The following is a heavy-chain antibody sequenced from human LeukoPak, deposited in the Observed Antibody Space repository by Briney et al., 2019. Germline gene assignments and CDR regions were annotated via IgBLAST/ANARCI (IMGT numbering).Heavy chain of an antibody. CDR3: ARRRITIFGVVIMWYGMDV. D-gene: IGHD3-3*01. J-gene: IGHJ6*02. Sequence: SVKVSCKASGGTFSSYAISWVRQAPGQGLEWMGGIIPIFGTANYAQKFQGRVTITADESTSTAYMELSSLRSEDTAVYYCARRRITIFGVVIMWYGMDVWGQGTRSPSP. CDR2: IIPIFGTA. V-gene: IGHV1-69*13. CDR1: GGTFSSYA.